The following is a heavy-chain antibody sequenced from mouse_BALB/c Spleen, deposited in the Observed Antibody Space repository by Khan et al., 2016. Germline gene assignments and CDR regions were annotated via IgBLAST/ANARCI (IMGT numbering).Heavy chain of an antibody. J-gene: IGHJ2*01. V-gene: IGHV1-9*01. CDR1: GYTFSNYW. Sequence: QVRLQQSGSELMKPGASVKISCKATGYTFSNYWIEWIIQRPGHGLEWIGEIFPGSGSTNYDEKFKGKTTLTADTSSNTAYMHLSSLTSEDSAVYYGASSYRYDNKYYFDYWGQGTALAVSS. CDR3: ASSYRYDNKYYFDY. D-gene: IGHD2-14*01. CDR2: IFPGSGST.